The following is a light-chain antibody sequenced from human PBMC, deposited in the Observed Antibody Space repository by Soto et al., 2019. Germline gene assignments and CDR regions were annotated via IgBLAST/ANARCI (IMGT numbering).Light chain of an antibody. CDR1: QTVNRNY. CDR3: QQYIDSPRT. CDR2: GVS. Sequence: EIILTQSPGTLALSPGDGATLSCRASQTVNRNYLAWYHQRPGQPPRLLIYGVSNRASGVPDRFSGDGSGTEFTCTIARLDPDDFGVYYCQQYIDSPRTFGQGTRVEVK. J-gene: IGKJ1*01. V-gene: IGKV3-20*01.